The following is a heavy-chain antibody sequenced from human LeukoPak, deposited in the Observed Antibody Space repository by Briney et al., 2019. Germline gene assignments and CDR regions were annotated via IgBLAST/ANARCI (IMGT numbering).Heavy chain of an antibody. CDR2: MNPNSGNT. V-gene: IGHV1-8*01. Sequence: GASVKVSCKASGYTFTSYDINRVRQATGQGLEWMGWMNPNSGNTGYAQKFQGRVTMTRNTSISTAYMELSSLRSEDTAVYYCVLVVPATRGYAFDIWGQGTMVTVSS. CDR1: GYTFTSYD. J-gene: IGHJ3*02. CDR3: VLVVPATRGYAFDI. D-gene: IGHD2-2*01.